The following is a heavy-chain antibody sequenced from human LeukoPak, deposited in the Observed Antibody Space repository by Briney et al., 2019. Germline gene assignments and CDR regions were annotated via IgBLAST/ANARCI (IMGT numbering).Heavy chain of an antibody. CDR1: GFTFSSYW. D-gene: IGHD6-13*01. V-gene: IGHV3-7*01. Sequence: GGSPRLSCAASGFTFSSYWMSWVRQAPGKGLEWVANIKQDGSEKYYVDSVKGRFTISRDNAKNSLRLQMNSLRAEDTAVYYCASGGGQQLVRWGQGTLVTVSS. J-gene: IGHJ4*02. CDR3: ASGGGQQLVR. CDR2: IKQDGSEK.